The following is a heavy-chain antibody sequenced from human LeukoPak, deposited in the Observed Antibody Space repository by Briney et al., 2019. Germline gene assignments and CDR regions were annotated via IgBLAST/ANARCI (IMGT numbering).Heavy chain of an antibody. CDR1: GFTFSSYE. V-gene: IGHV3-48*01. J-gene: IGHJ4*01. Sequence: GGSLRLSCAASGFTFSSYEMNWVRQAPGKGLEWVSYISRSSTTIYYADSVKGRFTISRDNAKKSLYLQMNSLRAEDTAVYYCANSPYSSSLLDYWGHGTLVTVFS. D-gene: IGHD6-13*01. CDR3: ANSPYSSSLLDY. CDR2: ISRSSTTI.